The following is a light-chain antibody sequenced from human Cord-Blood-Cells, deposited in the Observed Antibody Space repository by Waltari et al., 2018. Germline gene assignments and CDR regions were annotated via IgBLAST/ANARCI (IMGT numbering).Light chain of an antibody. J-gene: IGLJ3*02. CDR3: SSYAGSNNWV. Sequence: QSALTQPPYASGSPGQSVTISCTGTSSDVGGYNYFPWYQQHQGKAPKLMIYEVSKRPSGVPDRFSGSKSGNTASLTVSGLQAEDEADYYCSSYAGSNNWVFGGGTKLTVL. V-gene: IGLV2-8*01. CDR2: EVS. CDR1: SSDVGGYNY.